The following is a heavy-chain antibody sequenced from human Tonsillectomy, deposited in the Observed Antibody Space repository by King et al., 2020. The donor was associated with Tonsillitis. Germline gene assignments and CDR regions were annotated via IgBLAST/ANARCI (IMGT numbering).Heavy chain of an antibody. V-gene: IGHV2-5*02. CDR1: GFSLSTSGVG. D-gene: IGHD2-2*01. Sequence: TFSGFSLSTSGVGVGWIRQPPGKALEWLALIYWDDDKRYSSSLKSRLTITKDTSKNQVVLTMTNMDPVETATYYCAHTVGSTRGYYYYMDVWGKGTTVTVSS. CDR2: IYWDDDK. J-gene: IGHJ6*03. CDR3: AHTVGSTRGYYYYMDV.